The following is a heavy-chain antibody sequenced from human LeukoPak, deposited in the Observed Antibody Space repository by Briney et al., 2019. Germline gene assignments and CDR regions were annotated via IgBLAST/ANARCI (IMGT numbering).Heavy chain of an antibody. V-gene: IGHV4-34*01. CDR3: ARGRGEVAGTFDY. CDR2: INHSGST. CDR1: GGSFSGYY. D-gene: IGHD6-19*01. Sequence: SETLSLTCAVYGGSFSGYYWSWIRQPPGKGLEWIGEINHSGSTNYNPSLKSRVTISGDTSKNQFSLKLSSVTAADTAVYYCARGRGEVAGTFDYWGQGTLVTVSS. J-gene: IGHJ4*02.